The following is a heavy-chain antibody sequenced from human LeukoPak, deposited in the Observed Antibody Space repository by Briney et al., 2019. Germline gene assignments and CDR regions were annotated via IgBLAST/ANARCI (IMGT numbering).Heavy chain of an antibody. D-gene: IGHD3-10*01. V-gene: IGHV5-51*01. CDR3: ARRGDSGSYFDY. CDR2: IYPGDSDT. CDR1: GSRFTSFW. Sequence: GESLRISCKGSGSRFTSFWIGWVRQLPGKGLEWMGIIYPGDSDTRYRPSFQGQVTISADKSISTAYLQWSSLKASATAMYYCARRGDSGSYFDYWGQGTLVTVSS. J-gene: IGHJ4*02.